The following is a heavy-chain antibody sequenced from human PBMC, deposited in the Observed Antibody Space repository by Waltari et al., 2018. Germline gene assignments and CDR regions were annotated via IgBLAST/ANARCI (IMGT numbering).Heavy chain of an antibody. J-gene: IGHJ4*02. Sequence: QVQLQESGPGLVKPSGTLSLTCAASGGSISRSNWWSWVRQPPGKGLEWIGEIYHSGRTNTNLSVKSRVTIPVDKAKNQFSVKLRSVTAADTAVYYWARDIGAEIVAAESNVYWGQGTLVTVSS. CDR3: ARDIGAEIVAAESNVY. CDR1: GGSISRSNW. D-gene: IGHD5-12*01. V-gene: IGHV4-4*02. CDR2: IYHSGRT.